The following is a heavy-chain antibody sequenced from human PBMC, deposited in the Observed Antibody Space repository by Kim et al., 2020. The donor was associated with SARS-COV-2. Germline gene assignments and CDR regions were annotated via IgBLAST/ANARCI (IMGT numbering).Heavy chain of an antibody. CDR3: ERIQYDSSGYYVCLDY. CDR2: ISAYNGNT. D-gene: IGHD3-22*01. CDR1: GYTFTSYG. V-gene: IGHV1-18*01. J-gene: IGHJ4*02. Sequence: ASVKVSCNASGYTFTSYGISWVRQAPGQGLEWMGWISAYNGNTNYAQKLQGRVTMTTDTSTSTAYMELRSLRSDDTAVYYCERIQYDSSGYYVCLDYWGQGTLVTVSS.